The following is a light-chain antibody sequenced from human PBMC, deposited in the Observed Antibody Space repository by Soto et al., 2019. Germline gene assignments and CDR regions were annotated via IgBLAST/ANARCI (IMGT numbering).Light chain of an antibody. J-gene: IGKJ4*01. CDR2: WAS. CDR3: QQYYRTPLT. Sequence: DIVLTQSPATLSLSPGERATLSCRASQSVSTYLAWHQQKPGQPPKLLIYWASTRESGVPDRFSGSGSGTDFTLTISSLQAEDVAVYYCQQYYRTPLTFGGGTKVEIK. V-gene: IGKV4-1*01. CDR1: QSVSTY.